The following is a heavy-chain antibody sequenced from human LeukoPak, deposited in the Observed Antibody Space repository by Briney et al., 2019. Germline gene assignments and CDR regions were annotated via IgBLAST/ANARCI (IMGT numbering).Heavy chain of an antibody. V-gene: IGHV7-4-1*02. J-gene: IGHJ5*02. CDR3: ARVRDYVWGSYRQNWFDP. CDR2: INTNTGNP. CDR1: GGTFSTCA. D-gene: IGHD3-16*02. Sequence: ASVKVSCKASGGTFSTCAVSWVRQAPGQGLEWMGWINTNTGNPTYAQGFTGRFVLSLDTSVSTAYLQISSLKAEDTAVYYCARVRDYVWGSYRQNWFDPWGQGTLVTVSS.